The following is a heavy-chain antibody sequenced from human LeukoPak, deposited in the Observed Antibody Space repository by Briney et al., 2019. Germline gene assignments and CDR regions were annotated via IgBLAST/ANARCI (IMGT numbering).Heavy chain of an antibody. CDR1: GGSISSYY. V-gene: IGHV4-59*01. J-gene: IGHJ6*03. D-gene: IGHD2-2*01. Sequence: SETLSLTCTVSGGSISSYYWSWIRQPPGKGLEWIGYIYYSGSTNYNPSLKSRVAISVDTPKNQFSLKLSSVTAADTAVYYCASIVVVPAAKGNHYYYYYMDVWGKGTTVTVSS. CDR3: ASIVVVPAAKGNHYYYYYMDV. CDR2: IYYSGST.